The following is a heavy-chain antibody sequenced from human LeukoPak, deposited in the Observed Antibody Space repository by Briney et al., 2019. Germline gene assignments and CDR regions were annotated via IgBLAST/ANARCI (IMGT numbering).Heavy chain of an antibody. CDR1: GGSISSYY. CDR3: AGHHPRNTVDF. D-gene: IGHD2-8*02. Sequence: SETLSLTCTVPGGSISSYYWSWIRQPPGKGLEWIAYISDIGSINYNPSLKSRVTISLDTSKNQFSLKLSSVTAADTAVYYCAGHHPRNTVDFWGQGTLVTVSS. V-gene: IGHV4-59*08. CDR2: ISDIGSI. J-gene: IGHJ4*02.